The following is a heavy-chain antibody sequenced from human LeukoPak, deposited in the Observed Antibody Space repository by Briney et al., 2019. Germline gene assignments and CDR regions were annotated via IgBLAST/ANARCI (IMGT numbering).Heavy chain of an antibody. V-gene: IGHV3-7*05. J-gene: IGHJ4*02. D-gene: IGHD6-19*01. CDR3: ARDSSGWHPLDY. Sequence: PGGSLRLSCAASGFLFNNYEINWVRQAPGKGLEWVANIKEDGSEKYYVDSVKGRFTISRDNARNSLYLQMNSLRAEDTAVYYCARDSSGWHPLDYWGQGTLVTVSS. CDR1: GFLFNNYE. CDR2: IKEDGSEK.